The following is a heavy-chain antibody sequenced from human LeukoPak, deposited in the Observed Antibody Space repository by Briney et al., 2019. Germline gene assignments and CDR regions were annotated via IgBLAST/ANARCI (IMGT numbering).Heavy chain of an antibody. Sequence: SETLSLTCTVSGGSISSYYWSWIRQPPGKGLEWIGYIYYSGSANYNPSLKSRVTISVDTSKNQFSLKLSSVTAADTAVYYCARGLGGWLRLFDYWGQGTLVTVSS. CDR1: GGSISSYY. CDR2: IYYSGSA. J-gene: IGHJ4*02. D-gene: IGHD6-19*01. V-gene: IGHV4-59*08. CDR3: ARGLGGWLRLFDY.